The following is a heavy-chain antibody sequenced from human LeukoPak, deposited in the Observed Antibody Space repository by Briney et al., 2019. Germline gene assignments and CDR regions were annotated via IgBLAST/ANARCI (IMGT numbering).Heavy chain of an antibody. V-gene: IGHV1-2*02. J-gene: IGHJ4*02. CDR1: GYTFTGYY. CDR3: ARGPSLTSFDY. Sequence: ASVKVSCKASGYTFTGYYMHWLRQAPGQGLEWMGWINPNSGGTNYAQKFQGRVTMTRDTSISTANMELTRLRSDDTAVHYCARGPSLTSFDYWGQGTLVTVSS. CDR2: INPNSGGT.